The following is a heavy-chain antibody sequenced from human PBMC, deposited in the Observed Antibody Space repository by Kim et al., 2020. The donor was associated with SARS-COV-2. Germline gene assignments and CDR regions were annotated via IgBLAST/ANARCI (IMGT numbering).Heavy chain of an antibody. CDR3: AKDLFVSSGYYYEYYFDY. D-gene: IGHD3-22*01. V-gene: IGHV3-33*06. J-gene: IGHJ4*02. Sequence: GRFTISRDNAKNTLYLQMNSLRAEDTAVYYCAKDLFVSSGYYYEYYFDYWGQGTLVTVSS.